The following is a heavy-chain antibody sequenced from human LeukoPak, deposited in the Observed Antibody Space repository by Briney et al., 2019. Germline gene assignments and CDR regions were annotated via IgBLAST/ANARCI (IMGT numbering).Heavy chain of an antibody. J-gene: IGHJ5*02. D-gene: IGHD1-26*01. Sequence: SQTLSLTCTVSGGSISSGGYYWSWIRQHPGKGLEWIGYIYYSGSTYYNPSLKSRVTISVDTSKNQFSLKLSSVTAADTAVYYCARHPSGSYFDWFDPWGQGTLVTVSS. CDR1: GGSISSGGYY. CDR3: ARHPSGSYFDWFDP. CDR2: IYYSGST. V-gene: IGHV4-31*03.